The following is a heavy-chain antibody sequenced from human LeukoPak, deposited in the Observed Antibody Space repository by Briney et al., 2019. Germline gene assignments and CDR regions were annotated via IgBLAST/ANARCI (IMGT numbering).Heavy chain of an antibody. CDR2: IYYSGST. Sequence: PSETLSLTCTVSGGSISSSSYYWGWIRQPPGKGLEWIGSIYYSGSTYYNPSLKSRVTISVDTSKNQFSLKLSSVTAADTAVYYCARGYNWNYFDYWGQGTLVTVSS. CDR3: ARGYNWNYFDY. V-gene: IGHV4-39*01. CDR1: GGSISSSSYY. J-gene: IGHJ4*02. D-gene: IGHD1-20*01.